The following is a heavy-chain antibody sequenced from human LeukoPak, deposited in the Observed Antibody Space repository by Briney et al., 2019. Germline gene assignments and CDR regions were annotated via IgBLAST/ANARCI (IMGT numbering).Heavy chain of an antibody. V-gene: IGHV5-51*01. CDR3: ARTYYYGSGSYYIFGY. D-gene: IGHD3-10*01. CDR1: GYSFTSYW. CDR2: IYPSDSDT. Sequence: GESLKISCKGSGYSFTSYWIGWVRQMPGKGLEWMGIIYPSDSDTRYSPSFQGQATISADKSITTAYLQWSSLKASDTAMYYCARTYYYGSGSYYIFGYWGQGTLVTVSS. J-gene: IGHJ4*02.